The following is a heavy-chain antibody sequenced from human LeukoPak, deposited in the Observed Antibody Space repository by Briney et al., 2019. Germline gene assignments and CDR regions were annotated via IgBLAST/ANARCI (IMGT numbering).Heavy chain of an antibody. CDR3: ATDREGDPSAYYLV. Sequence: GGSLRLSCAASGFTLSGYAMSWVRQAPGKGLEWVSTISDNGGRTYYADSVKGRFTISRDNSKNTLFLQMNSLRAEDSAVYYCATDREGDPSAYYLVGGQGTLITVSS. V-gene: IGHV3-23*01. CDR2: ISDNGGRT. D-gene: IGHD3-22*01. J-gene: IGHJ4*02. CDR1: GFTLSGYA.